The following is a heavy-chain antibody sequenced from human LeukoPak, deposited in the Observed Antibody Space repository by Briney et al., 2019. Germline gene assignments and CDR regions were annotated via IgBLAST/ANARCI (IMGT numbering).Heavy chain of an antibody. Sequence: SETLSLTCTVSGGSVSSSIYYGGRIRQPPGKGVEWIGSIYYSGSTSYNPSLKSRVTISVDTSKNQISMRLISVTATRTAVYDCARRNDILTGYVVGFWSQGTLVTVSS. J-gene: IGHJ4*02. CDR2: IYYSGST. CDR3: ARRNDILTGYVVGF. V-gene: IGHV4-39*01. CDR1: GGSVSSSIYY. D-gene: IGHD3-9*01.